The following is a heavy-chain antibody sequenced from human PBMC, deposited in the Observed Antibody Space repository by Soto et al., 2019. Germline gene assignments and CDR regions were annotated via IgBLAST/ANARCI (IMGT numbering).Heavy chain of an antibody. CDR2: ISWDGGIT. J-gene: IGHJ4*02. Sequence: EVQLVESGGVVVQPGGSLRLSCAASGFTFDDYTMHWVRHAPGKGLEWVSLISWDGGITYYSDSVKGRFTISRDNSKNSLYLQMNRLRTEDTAFYYCAKDMGGTDPYYFHYWGQGTLVTVSS. D-gene: IGHD1-1*01. CDR1: GFTFDDYT. CDR3: AKDMGGTDPYYFHY. V-gene: IGHV3-43*01.